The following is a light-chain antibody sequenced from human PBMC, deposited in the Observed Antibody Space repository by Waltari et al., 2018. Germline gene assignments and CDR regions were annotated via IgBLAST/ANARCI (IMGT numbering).Light chain of an antibody. V-gene: IGKV4-1*01. CDR2: WAS. Sequence: DRVMTQSPDSLDVSLGAGATINCKSRQSVLYSSDNKNYVAWYQQKPGQPPKLLIYWASTRESGVPDRFSGSGSGTDFTLTISSLQAEDVAVFYCQQYYSSPHTFGQGTKLEIK. CDR3: QQYYSSPHT. J-gene: IGKJ2*01. CDR1: QSVLYSSDNKNY.